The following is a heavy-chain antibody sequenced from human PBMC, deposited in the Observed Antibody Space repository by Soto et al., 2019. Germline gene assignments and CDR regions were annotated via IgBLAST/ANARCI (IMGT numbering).Heavy chain of an antibody. V-gene: IGHV4-59*08. Sequence: SETLSLTCTVSGGSISSYYWSWIRQPPGKGLEWIGYIYYSGSTNYNPSLKSRVTISVDTSKNQFSLKLSSVTAADSAIYYCERQSGGYYYHGMDVWGQGTTVTVSS. D-gene: IGHD1-26*01. CDR3: ERQSGGYYYHGMDV. CDR1: GGSISSYY. J-gene: IGHJ6*02. CDR2: IYYSGST.